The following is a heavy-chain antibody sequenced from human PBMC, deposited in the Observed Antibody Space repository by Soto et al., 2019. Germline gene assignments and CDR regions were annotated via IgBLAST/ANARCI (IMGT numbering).Heavy chain of an antibody. CDR1: EYNFSTYW. J-gene: IGHJ6*02. CDR3: ARQIRQYDSWSNEYYYYGLDV. Sequence: PGESLKISCKGSEYNFSTYWIAWVRQMPGKGLEWMGIIYPGDSDTRYSPSFQGQVTISADKSISTAHLQWSSLKASDNAMYYCARQIRQYDSWSNEYYYYGLDVWGQGTTVTVSS. V-gene: IGHV5-51*01. D-gene: IGHD3-3*01. CDR2: IYPGDSDT.